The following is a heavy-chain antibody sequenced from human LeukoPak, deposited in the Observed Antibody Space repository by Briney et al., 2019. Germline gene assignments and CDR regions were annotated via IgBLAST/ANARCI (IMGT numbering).Heavy chain of an antibody. CDR1: GYTFTSYY. J-gene: IGHJ6*03. CDR3: ARAGQLNYYYYYMDV. Sequence: ASVKVSCKASGYTFTSYYMHWVRQAPGQGLEWMGIINPSGGSTSYAQKFQGRVTMTRDMSTSTVYMELSSLRSEDTAVYYCARAGQLNYYYYYMDVWGKETTVTVSS. D-gene: IGHD6-13*01. V-gene: IGHV1-46*01. CDR2: INPSGGST.